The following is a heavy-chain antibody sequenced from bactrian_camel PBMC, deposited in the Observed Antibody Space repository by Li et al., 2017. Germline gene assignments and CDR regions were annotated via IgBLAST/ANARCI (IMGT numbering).Heavy chain of an antibody. Sequence: QLVESGGGLVQPGGSLRLSCAASGFTFSSYYMTWVRQAPGKGLEWVSSISGMDGSTYYADSVKGRFTISRDNAENTLYLQLSSLKTDDTAVYYCTTKFTMDVWGKGTQVTVS. J-gene: IGHJ7*01. V-gene: IGHV3S28*01. CDR1: GFTFSSYY. CDR2: ISGMDGST.